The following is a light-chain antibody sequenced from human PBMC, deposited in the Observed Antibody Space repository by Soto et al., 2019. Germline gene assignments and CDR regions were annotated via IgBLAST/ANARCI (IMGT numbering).Light chain of an antibody. CDR1: QSVTGSY. Sequence: EIVWTQSPGTLSLSPGERATLSCRASQSVTGSYLAWYQQQPGQAPRLLIYGASTRASGSPDRFSSSGSGTDVTLPISRLEPDDFVVYYCQQYGSSPPLTFGPGTKVDIK. CDR3: QQYGSSPPLT. V-gene: IGKV3-20*01. J-gene: IGKJ3*01. CDR2: GAS.